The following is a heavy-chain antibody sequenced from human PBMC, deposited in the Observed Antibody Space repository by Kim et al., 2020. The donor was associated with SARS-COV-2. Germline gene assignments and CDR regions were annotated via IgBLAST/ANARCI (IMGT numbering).Heavy chain of an antibody. D-gene: IGHD6-13*01. Sequence: GESLKISCKGSGYSFTSYWISWVRQMPGKGLEWMGRIDPSDSYTSYSPSFQGHVTISADKSISTAYLQWSSLKASDTAMYYCARVGYSSTWYHWFDPWGQGTLVTVSS. CDR2: IDPSDSYT. J-gene: IGHJ5*02. CDR3: ARVGYSSTWYHWFDP. CDR1: GYSFTSYW. V-gene: IGHV5-10-1*01.